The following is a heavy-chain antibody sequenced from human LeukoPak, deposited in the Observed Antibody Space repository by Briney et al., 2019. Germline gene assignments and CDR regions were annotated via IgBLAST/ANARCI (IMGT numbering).Heavy chain of an antibody. CDR3: ARDRSSYYYYDSSGYYNDAFDI. J-gene: IGHJ3*02. V-gene: IGHV1-18*04. CDR1: GYTFTGHY. D-gene: IGHD3-22*01. CDR2: ISAYNGNT. Sequence: ASVKVSCKASGYTFTGHYMHWVRQAPGQGLEWMGWISAYNGNTNYAQKLQGRVTMTTDTSTSTAYMELRSLRSDDTAVYYCARDRSSYYYYDSSGYYNDAFDIWGQGTMVTVSS.